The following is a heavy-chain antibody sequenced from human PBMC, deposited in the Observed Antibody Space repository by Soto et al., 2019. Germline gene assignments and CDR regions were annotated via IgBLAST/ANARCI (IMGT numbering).Heavy chain of an antibody. J-gene: IGHJ6*02. CDR1: GYTFTSYG. CDR3: ARDEVRGVIIGPPYYYYYGMDV. Sequence: ASVKVYCKASGYTFTSYGISWVRQAPGQVLEGMGWISAYNVNTNYAQKRQGRVTMTTDTATSTAYMELRSLRSDDTAVYYCARDEVRGVIIGPPYYYYYGMDVWGQGTTVTVSS. D-gene: IGHD3-10*01. CDR2: ISAYNVNT. V-gene: IGHV1-18*04.